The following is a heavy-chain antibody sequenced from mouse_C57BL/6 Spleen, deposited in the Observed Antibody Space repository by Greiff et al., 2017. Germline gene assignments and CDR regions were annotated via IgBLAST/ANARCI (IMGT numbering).Heavy chain of an antibody. CDR1: GYTFTSYW. CDR3: ARGTYYSNSYYFDY. J-gene: IGHJ2*01. CDR2: IYPGSGST. V-gene: IGHV1-55*01. Sequence: QVQLQQPGAELVKPGASVKMSCKASGYTFTSYWITWVKQRPGQGLEWIGDIYPGSGSTNYNEKFKSKATLTVDTSSSTAYMQLSSLTSEDSAVYYCARGTYYSNSYYFDYGGQGTTLTVSS. D-gene: IGHD2-5*01.